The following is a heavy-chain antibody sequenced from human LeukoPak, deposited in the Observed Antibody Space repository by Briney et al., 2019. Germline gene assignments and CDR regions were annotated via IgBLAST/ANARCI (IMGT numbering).Heavy chain of an antibody. J-gene: IGHJ5*02. CDR1: GGSISSGGYY. D-gene: IGHD6-13*01. V-gene: IGHV4-31*03. CDR3: ASSSSWSYNWFDP. Sequence: ASETLSLTCTVSGGSISSGGYYWSWIRQHPGKGLEWIGYIYYSGSTYYNPSLKSRVTISVDTSKNQFSLKLSSVTAADTAVYYCASSSSWSYNWFDPWGQGTLVTVSS. CDR2: IYYSGST.